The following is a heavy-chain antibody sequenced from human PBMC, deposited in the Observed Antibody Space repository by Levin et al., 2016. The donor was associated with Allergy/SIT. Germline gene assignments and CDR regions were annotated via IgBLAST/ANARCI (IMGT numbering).Heavy chain of an antibody. Sequence: SETLSLTCTVSGGSISSYYWSWIRQPPGKGLEWIGYIYYSGSTNYNPSLKSRVTISVDTSKNQFSLKLSSVTAADTAVYYCARGPQVYDILTGYYTIGLDYWGQGTLVTVSS. CDR2: IYYSGST. CDR1: GGSISSYY. J-gene: IGHJ4*02. V-gene: IGHV4-59*01. CDR3: ARGPQVYDILTGYYTIGLDY. D-gene: IGHD3-9*01.